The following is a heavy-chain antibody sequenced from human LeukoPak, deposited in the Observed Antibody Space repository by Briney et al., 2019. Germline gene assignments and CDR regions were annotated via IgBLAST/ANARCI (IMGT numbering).Heavy chain of an antibody. D-gene: IGHD5/OR15-5a*01. V-gene: IGHV3-23*01. CDR2: ITGSGGTT. J-gene: IGHJ4*02. CDR3: MSKPILGCADY. CDR1: GLSFRSRA. Sequence: PGGSLRLSCTVSGLSFRSRAFHWVRQAPGKGLDWVSSITGSGGTTFYADSVKGRFSISRDDSKNTLYLQMRSLRVDDTAFYYCMSKPILGCADYWGQGSLVTVSS.